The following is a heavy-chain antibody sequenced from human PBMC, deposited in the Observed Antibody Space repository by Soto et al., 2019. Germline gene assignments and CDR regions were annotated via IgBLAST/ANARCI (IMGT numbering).Heavy chain of an antibody. J-gene: IGHJ5*02. CDR2: IGAARDP. D-gene: IGHD2-15*01. CDR3: AKGGAVKLPRYNWFDP. V-gene: IGHV3-13*05. Sequence: EVQLVESGGGLVQPGESLRLSCATSGFTFSNFDMHWVRQVPGKGLEWVSAIGAARDPYYLGSVKGRFTISRDNSKSTLYLQMNSLRAEDTAVYYCAKGGAVKLPRYNWFDPWGQGVLVTVSS. CDR1: GFTFSNFD.